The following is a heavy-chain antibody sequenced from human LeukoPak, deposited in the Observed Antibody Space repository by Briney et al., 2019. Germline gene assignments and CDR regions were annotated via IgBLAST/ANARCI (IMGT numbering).Heavy chain of an antibody. V-gene: IGHV4-34*01. J-gene: IGHJ4*02. D-gene: IGHD2-15*01. CDR3: ARGSSFDGYCSAGACDAGYYDS. Sequence: PSETLSLTCAVYGESFSAYFWNWIRQAPGKPLEYIGEINHRGSSHYNPCLKTRVTLSVDTPKNQFSLKLTSVTAADTAVYFCARGSSFDGYCSAGACDAGYYDSWGQGTPVTVSS. CDR1: GESFSAYF. CDR2: INHRGSS.